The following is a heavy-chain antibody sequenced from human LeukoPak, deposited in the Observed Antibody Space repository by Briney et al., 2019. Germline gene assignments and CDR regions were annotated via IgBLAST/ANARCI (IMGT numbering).Heavy chain of an antibody. V-gene: IGHV1-46*01. CDR2: ISPSGDST. CDR1: GYTFTSYY. J-gene: IGHJ4*02. Sequence: GASVKVSCKASGYTFTSYYVHWVRQAPGQGLEWMGIISPSGDSTSYAQNFQGRVTITGDTSTSTVYMELRSLRSEDTAVYYCAGIHNWNYAIDYWGQETLVTVSS. CDR3: AGIHNWNYAIDY. D-gene: IGHD1-7*01.